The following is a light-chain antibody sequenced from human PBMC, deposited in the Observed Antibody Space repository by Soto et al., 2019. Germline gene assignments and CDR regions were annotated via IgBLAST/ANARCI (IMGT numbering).Light chain of an antibody. CDR2: GAS. J-gene: IGKJ1*01. CDR3: QQYNNWPPTK. V-gene: IGKV3-15*01. CDR1: QSVSSN. Sequence: DIAMTHALATVTRSAQNRATLSFGISQSVSSNLAWYQQKPGQAPRLLIYGASTRATGIQARFSGSGSGTEFTLTISSLQSEDFAVYYFQQYNNWPPTKFGQGSKVDI.